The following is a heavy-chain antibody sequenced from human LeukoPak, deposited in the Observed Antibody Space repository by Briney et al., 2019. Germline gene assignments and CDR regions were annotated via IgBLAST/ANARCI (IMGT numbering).Heavy chain of an antibody. D-gene: IGHD3-10*01. Sequence: GGSLRLSCAASGFTFSSYAMSWVRQAPGKGLEWVSAISGSGGSTYYADSVKGRFTISRDNSKNTLYLQMNSLRAEDTAVYYCAKAYVLLWFGESYYFDYWGQGTLVTVSS. V-gene: IGHV3-23*01. CDR1: GFTFSSYA. CDR2: ISGSGGST. J-gene: IGHJ4*02. CDR3: AKAYVLLWFGESYYFDY.